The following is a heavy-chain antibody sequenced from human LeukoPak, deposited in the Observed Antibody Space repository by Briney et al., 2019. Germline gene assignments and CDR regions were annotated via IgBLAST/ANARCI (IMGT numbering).Heavy chain of an antibody. D-gene: IGHD3-3*01. Sequence: SETLSLTCTVSGASISSYYWSWIRQPPGKGLEWIGYIYYSVSTRYNPSLKSRVTISVDTSKNQFSLKLSSVTAADTAVYYCARVGILRFPSNWFDPWGQGTLVTVSS. J-gene: IGHJ5*02. CDR1: GASISSYY. CDR2: IYYSVST. V-gene: IGHV4-59*01. CDR3: ARVGILRFPSNWFDP.